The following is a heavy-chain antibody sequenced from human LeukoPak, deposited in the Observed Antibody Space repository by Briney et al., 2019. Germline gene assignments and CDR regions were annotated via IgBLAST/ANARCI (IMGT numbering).Heavy chain of an antibody. D-gene: IGHD3-22*01. J-gene: IGHJ5*02. CDR3: ARLYYDRGGWFDP. V-gene: IGHV4-39*01. CDR2: IYYSGST. Sequence: PSETLSLTCTVSGGSISSSSYYWGWIRQPPGKGLEWIGSIYYSGSTYYNPSLKSRVAISVDTSKNQFSLKLSSVTAADTAVYYCARLYYDRGGWFDPWGQGTLVTVSS. CDR1: GGSISSSSYY.